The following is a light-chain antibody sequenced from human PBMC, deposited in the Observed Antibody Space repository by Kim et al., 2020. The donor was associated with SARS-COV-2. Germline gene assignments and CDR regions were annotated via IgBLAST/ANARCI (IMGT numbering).Light chain of an antibody. CDR3: TSYSRTNSLG. CDR2: DDS. J-gene: IGLJ2*01. V-gene: IGLV2-14*03. CDR1: SGVGGGYTY. Sequence: GQSRTISSTVTSGVGGGYTYVSWYQHHQCKAPRLIISDDSHRPSGVSSRVSGSKSGNTASLSISGLQSEDEADYYCTSYSRTNSLGFGGGTQLTVL.